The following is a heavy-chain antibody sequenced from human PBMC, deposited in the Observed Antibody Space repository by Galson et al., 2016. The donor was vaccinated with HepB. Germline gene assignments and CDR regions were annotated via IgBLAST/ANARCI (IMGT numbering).Heavy chain of an antibody. V-gene: IGHV4-39*01. CDR1: GGSISSDYY. D-gene: IGHD6-19*01. Sequence: SETLSLTCIVSGGSISSDYYWGWIRQPPERGLEWIGSIYSSEGTYYNPSLKSRVTISVDTSKNQFSLRLNSVTAADTGVYYCATGIVVAGKYYYYYMDVWGKGTTVTVSS. J-gene: IGHJ6*03. CDR2: IYSSEGT. CDR3: ATGIVVAGKYYYYYMDV.